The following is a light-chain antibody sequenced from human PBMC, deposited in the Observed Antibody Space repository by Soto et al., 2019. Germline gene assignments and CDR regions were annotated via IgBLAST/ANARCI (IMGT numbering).Light chain of an antibody. J-gene: IGLJ1*01. Sequence: QSALTQPASVSGSPGQSITISCIGTSSDIGGYNYVSWYQQHPGNAPKLMVFDVSDRPSGVSNRFSGSKSGNTASLTISGLQAEDEADYYCSSYTTSSFYVFGTGTEVTVL. CDR3: SSYTTSSFYV. CDR2: DVS. CDR1: SSDIGGYNY. V-gene: IGLV2-14*03.